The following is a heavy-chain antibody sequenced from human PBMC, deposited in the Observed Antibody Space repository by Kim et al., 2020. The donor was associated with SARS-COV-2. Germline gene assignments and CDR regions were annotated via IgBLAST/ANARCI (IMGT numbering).Heavy chain of an antibody. CDR1: GGSISSSSYY. D-gene: IGHD2-2*01. J-gene: IGHJ6*02. V-gene: IGHV4-39*01. CDR3: ATKAVVPAARLYYYYGMDV. CDR2: IYYSGST. Sequence: SETLSLTCTVSGGSISSSSYYWGWIRQPPGKGLEWIGSIYYSGSTYYNPSLKSRVTISVDTSKNQFSLKLSSVTAADTAVYYCATKAVVPAARLYYYYGMDVWGQGTTVTVSS.